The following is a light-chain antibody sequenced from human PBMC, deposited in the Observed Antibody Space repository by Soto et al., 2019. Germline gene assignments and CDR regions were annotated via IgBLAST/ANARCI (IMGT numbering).Light chain of an antibody. CDR3: QQSYSTLLVT. CDR1: QSISSY. V-gene: IGKV1-39*01. Sequence: DIQMTQTPSSPSTSVGDRVTITCRASQSISSYLNWYQQKPGKAPKLLIYAASSLQSGVPSRFSGSGSGTDFTLTLSSLQPEDFATYYCQQSYSTLLVTFGQGTRLEI. J-gene: IGKJ5*01. CDR2: AAS.